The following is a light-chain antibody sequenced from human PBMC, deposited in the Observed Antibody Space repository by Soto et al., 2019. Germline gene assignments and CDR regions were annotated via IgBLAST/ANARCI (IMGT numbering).Light chain of an antibody. V-gene: IGKV1-5*01. Sequence: DIQMTQSPPTLSASVGDRVTITCRASQSISSWLAWYQQRPGKAPNLLIYDVSSLESGVPSRFSGSGSGTEFTLTISSLQPDDFATSYCQQYTNYPWTFGKGTKV. CDR2: DVS. CDR3: QQYTNYPWT. J-gene: IGKJ1*01. CDR1: QSISSW.